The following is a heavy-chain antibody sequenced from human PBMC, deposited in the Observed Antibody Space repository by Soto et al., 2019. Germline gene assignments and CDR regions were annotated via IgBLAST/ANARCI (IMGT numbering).Heavy chain of an antibody. CDR3: ARAQSATRPTAYYYYGMDV. CDR2: ISSSSSYI. D-gene: IGHD5-18*01. J-gene: IGHJ6*02. Sequence: GGSLRLSCAASGFTFSSYSMNWVRQAPGKGLEWVSSISSSSSYIYYADSVKGRFTISRDNAKNSLYLQMNSLRAEDTAVYYCARAQSATRPTAYYYYGMDVWGQGTTVTVSS. CDR1: GFTFSSYS. V-gene: IGHV3-21*01.